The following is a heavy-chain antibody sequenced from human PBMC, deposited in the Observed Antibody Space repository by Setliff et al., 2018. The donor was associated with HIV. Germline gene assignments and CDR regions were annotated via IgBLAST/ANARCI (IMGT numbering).Heavy chain of an antibody. J-gene: IGHJ4*02. CDR1: GGSISSSSSF. D-gene: IGHD4-17*01. V-gene: IGHV4-39*01. Sequence: SETLSLTCTVSGGSISSSSSFWGWVRQPPGKGLEWIGSIYYSGSTYYNPSLQSRVTISVDTSKNQFSLTLSAVTAADTAVYYCARQKTMTTYFDYWGQGTLVTVSS. CDR2: IYYSGST. CDR3: ARQKTMTTYFDY.